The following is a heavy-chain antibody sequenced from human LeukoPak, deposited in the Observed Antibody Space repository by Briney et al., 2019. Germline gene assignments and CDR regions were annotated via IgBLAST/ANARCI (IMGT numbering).Heavy chain of an antibody. V-gene: IGHV1-8*03. Sequence: ASVKVSCYASGYSFTSYDINWVRQATGQGLEWMGWMNPNSGNTGYAQKFQGRVTITRNTSISTAYMELSSLRSEDTAVYYCARGDYYYYYMDVWGKGTTVTVSS. J-gene: IGHJ6*03. CDR2: MNPNSGNT. CDR1: GYSFTSYD. CDR3: ARGDYYYYYMDV.